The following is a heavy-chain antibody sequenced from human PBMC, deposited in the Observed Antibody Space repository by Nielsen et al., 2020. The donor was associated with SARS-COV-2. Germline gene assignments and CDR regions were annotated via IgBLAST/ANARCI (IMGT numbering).Heavy chain of an antibody. CDR2: ISGYNGDT. V-gene: IGHV1-18*04. CDR3: ARGRSPLYSSSWAKYYYYYYMDV. J-gene: IGHJ6*03. D-gene: IGHD6-13*01. CDR1: GYTFTNYG. Sequence: ASVKVSCKASGYTFTNYGISWVRQAPGQGLEWMGWISGYNGDTNYAQKLQGRVTMTTDTSTSTAYMELRSLRSDDTAVYYCARGRSPLYSSSWAKYYYYYYMDVWGKGTTVTVSS.